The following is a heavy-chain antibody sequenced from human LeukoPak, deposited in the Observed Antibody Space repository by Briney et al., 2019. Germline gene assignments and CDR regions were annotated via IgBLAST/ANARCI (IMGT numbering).Heavy chain of an antibody. V-gene: IGHV6-1*01. J-gene: IGHJ4*02. CDR3: ARQGYYYDSSGYSNYFDY. CDR2: TYYRSKWYN. D-gene: IGHD3-22*01. Sequence: SQTLSLTCAISGDSVSSNSAAWNWIRQSPSRGLEWLGRTYYRSKWYNDYAVSVKSRITINPDTSKNQFSLQLNSVTPEGTAVYYCARQGYYYDSSGYSNYFDYWGQGTLVTVSS. CDR1: GDSVSSNSAA.